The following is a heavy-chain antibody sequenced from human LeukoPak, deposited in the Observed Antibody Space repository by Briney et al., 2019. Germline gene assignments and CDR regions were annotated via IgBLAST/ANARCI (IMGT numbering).Heavy chain of an antibody. J-gene: IGHJ4*02. V-gene: IGHV4-34*01. CDR3: ARGRWVRGVNPTPFEY. CDR1: GGSFSGYY. D-gene: IGHD3-10*01. Sequence: PSETLSLTCAVYGGSFSGYYWSWIRQPPGKGLEWIGEINHSGSTNYNPSLKSRVTISVDTSKNQFSLKLSSVTAADTAVYYCARGRWVRGVNPTPFEYWGQGTLVTVSS. CDR2: INHSGST.